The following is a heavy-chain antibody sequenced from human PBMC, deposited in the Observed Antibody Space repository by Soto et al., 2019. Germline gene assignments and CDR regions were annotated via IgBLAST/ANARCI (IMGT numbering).Heavy chain of an antibody. CDR1: GGSISSGGYY. CDR3: ASKRGRVVAPQNAFDI. Sequence: SETLSLTCTVSGGSISSGGYYWSWIRQHPGKGLEWIGYIYYSGSTYYNPSLKSRVTISVDTSKNQFSLKLSSVTAATTAVYYCASKRGRVVAPQNAFDIWGQGTMVTVSS. J-gene: IGHJ3*02. D-gene: IGHD2-15*01. V-gene: IGHV4-31*03. CDR2: IYYSGST.